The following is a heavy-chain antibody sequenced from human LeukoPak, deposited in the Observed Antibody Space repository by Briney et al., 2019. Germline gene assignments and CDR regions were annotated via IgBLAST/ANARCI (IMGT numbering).Heavy chain of an antibody. Sequence: SETLSLTCTVSGDSISSSNYYWGWIRQPPGKGLEWIGSIYYSGSTYYNASLKSRVTISVDTSKKQFSLTLTSVTAADTAVYYCASRAYTHGPLDWGRGTLVSVSS. CDR1: GDSISSSNYY. D-gene: IGHD3-16*01. CDR2: IYYSGST. J-gene: IGHJ4*02. CDR3: ASRAYTHGPLD. V-gene: IGHV4-39*01.